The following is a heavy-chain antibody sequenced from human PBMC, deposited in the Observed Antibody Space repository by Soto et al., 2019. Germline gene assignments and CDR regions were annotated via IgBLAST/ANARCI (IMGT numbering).Heavy chain of an antibody. D-gene: IGHD3-9*01. CDR2: ISSSGSTI. CDR1: GFTFSDYY. CDR3: ARDALRYFDELYFDY. J-gene: IGHJ4*02. Sequence: XXSLRLSFAASGFTFSDYYMSWILQAPGKGLEWVSYISSSGSTIYYADSVKGRFTISRDNAKNSLYLQMNSLRAEDTAVYYCARDALRYFDELYFDYWGQGTLVTVSS. V-gene: IGHV3-11*01.